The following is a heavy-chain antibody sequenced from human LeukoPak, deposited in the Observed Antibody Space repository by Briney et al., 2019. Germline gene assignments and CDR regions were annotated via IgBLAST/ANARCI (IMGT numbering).Heavy chain of an antibody. CDR1: GFTSSSYW. V-gene: IGHV3-7*01. J-gene: IGHJ6*02. Sequence: GGSLRLSCAASGFTSSSYWMSWGRQAPGKGLEWVANIKEDGSEKYYVDSVKGRFTISRDNAKKSLFLQMNSLRVEDTAVYYCARGRNLAVWGQGTTVTVSS. CDR2: IKEDGSEK. CDR3: ARGRNLAV.